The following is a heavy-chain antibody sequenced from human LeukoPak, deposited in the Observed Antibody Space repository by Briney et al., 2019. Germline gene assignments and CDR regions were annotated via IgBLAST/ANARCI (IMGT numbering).Heavy chain of an antibody. V-gene: IGHV1-18*01. Sequence: ASVKVSCKASGYTFTSYGISWVRHAPGQGLEWMGWISAENGNTNYAQKVQGRVTMTTDTSTSTAYMELRSLRSDDTAVYYCARRDDRNYYFDYWGQGTLVTVSS. D-gene: IGHD3-22*01. CDR3: ARRDDRNYYFDY. J-gene: IGHJ4*02. CDR2: ISAENGNT. CDR1: GYTFTSYG.